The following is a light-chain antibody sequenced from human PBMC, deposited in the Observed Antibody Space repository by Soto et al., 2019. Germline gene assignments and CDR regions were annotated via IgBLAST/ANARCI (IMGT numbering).Light chain of an antibody. CDR3: SLYTSSSTLVYV. Sequence: QSALTQPPSVSGSPGQSVTISCTGTSSDVGSYNRVSWYQQPPGTAPKLMIYEVSNRPSGVPHRFSGSKSGNTASLTISGLQAEDEADHYCSLYTSSSTLVYVFGTGTKVTVL. J-gene: IGLJ1*01. CDR2: EVS. V-gene: IGLV2-18*01. CDR1: SSDVGSYNR.